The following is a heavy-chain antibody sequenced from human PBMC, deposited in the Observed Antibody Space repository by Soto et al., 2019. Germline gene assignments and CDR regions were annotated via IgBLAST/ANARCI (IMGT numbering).Heavy chain of an antibody. CDR3: VKVEGSYGRYYYYYYGMDV. D-gene: IGHD5-18*01. Sequence: GGSLRLSCSASGFTFSSYAMHWVRQAPGKGLEYVSAISSNGGSTYYADSVKGRFTISRDNSKNTLYLQMSSLRAEDTAVYYCVKVEGSYGRYYYYYYGMDVWGQGTTVTVSS. CDR2: ISSNGGST. J-gene: IGHJ6*02. CDR1: GFTFSSYA. V-gene: IGHV3-64D*08.